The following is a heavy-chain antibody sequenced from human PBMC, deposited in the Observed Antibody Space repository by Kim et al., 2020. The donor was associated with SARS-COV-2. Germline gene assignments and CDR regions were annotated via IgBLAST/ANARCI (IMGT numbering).Heavy chain of an antibody. CDR1: GGSFSGYY. CDR3: ARAYYDFWSGYYMDYYYYYMDV. V-gene: IGHV4-34*01. D-gene: IGHD3-3*01. Sequence: SETLSLTCAVYGGSFSGYYWSWIRQPPGKGLEWIGEINHSGSTNYNPSLKSRVTISVDTSKNQFSLKLSSVTAADTAVYYCARAYYDFWSGYYMDYYYYYMDVWGKGTTVTVSS. CDR2: INHSGST. J-gene: IGHJ6*03.